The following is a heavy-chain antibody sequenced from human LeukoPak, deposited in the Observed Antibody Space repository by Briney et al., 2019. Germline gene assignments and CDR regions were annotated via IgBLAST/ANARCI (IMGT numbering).Heavy chain of an antibody. CDR1: GFTVSSNY. Sequence: GGSLRLSCAASGFTVSSNYMSWVRQAPGKVLEWVSVVYSGGSTYYADSVKGRFTISRDNSKNTLYLQMNSLRAEDTAVYYCASGSGSYHTPYYYMDVWGTGTTVTVSS. V-gene: IGHV3-53*01. J-gene: IGHJ6*03. D-gene: IGHD3-10*01. CDR3: ASGSGSYHTPYYYMDV. CDR2: VYSGGST.